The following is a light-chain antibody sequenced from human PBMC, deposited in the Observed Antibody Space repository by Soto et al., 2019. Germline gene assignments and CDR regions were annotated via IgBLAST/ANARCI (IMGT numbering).Light chain of an antibody. Sequence: IMFTQSVITLSLSTGERATLSCRASQSVSSFLAWYQQKPGQAPRLLIYDASNKATGIPARFSGSGSGTDFTLTITFLEPEDFTVYCCQQRSNLPLSFCGGANVDIK. CDR1: QSVSSF. J-gene: IGKJ4*01. V-gene: IGKV3-11*01. CDR3: QQRSNLPLS. CDR2: DAS.